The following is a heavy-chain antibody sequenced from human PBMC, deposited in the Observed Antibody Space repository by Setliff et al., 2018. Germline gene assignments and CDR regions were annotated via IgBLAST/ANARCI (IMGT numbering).Heavy chain of an antibody. J-gene: IGHJ4*02. Sequence: SETLSLTCTVSGVSISSSSYYWGWIRQPPGKGLEWIGSIYHSGSTYYNPSLKSRVTISVDTSKNQFSLKLSSVTAADTAVYYCARRLSGLRGFGYWGQGTLVTVS. CDR2: IYHSGST. CDR3: ARRLSGLRGFGY. CDR1: GVSISSSSYY. D-gene: IGHD5-12*01. V-gene: IGHV4-39*07.